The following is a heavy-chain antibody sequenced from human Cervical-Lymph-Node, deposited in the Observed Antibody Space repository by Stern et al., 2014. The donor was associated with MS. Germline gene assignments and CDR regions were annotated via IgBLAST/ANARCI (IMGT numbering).Heavy chain of an antibody. J-gene: IGHJ4*02. CDR3: TTLYSYGSLDN. CDR1: GFIFSQAW. CDR2: IKTEREGET. D-gene: IGHD2-15*01. Sequence: EVQLVESGGDVVKPGGSLRLSCAASGFIFSQAWMSWVRQAPGKGLEWLGRIKTEREGETYYAAPVKGRFTISRDDSKNTLYLQMSSLRIDDTAMYYCTTLYSYGSLDNWGPGTLVTVSS. V-gene: IGHV3-15*05.